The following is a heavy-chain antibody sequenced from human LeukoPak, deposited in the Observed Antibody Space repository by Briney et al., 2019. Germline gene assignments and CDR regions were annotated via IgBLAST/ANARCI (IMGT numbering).Heavy chain of an antibody. D-gene: IGHD3-10*01. V-gene: IGHV4-59*01. CDR1: GGSISSDY. CDR2: IYYSGST. J-gene: IGHJ3*02. CDR3: ARESVPMWFGELSDAFDI. Sequence: PSETLSLTCTVSGGSISSDYWSWIRQPPGKGVGWIGYIYYSGSTNYNPSLKSRVTISVDTSKNQFSLKLSSVTAADTAVYYCARESVPMWFGELSDAFDIWGQGTMVTVSS.